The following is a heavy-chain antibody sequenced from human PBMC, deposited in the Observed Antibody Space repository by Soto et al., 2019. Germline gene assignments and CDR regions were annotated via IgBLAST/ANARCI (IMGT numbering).Heavy chain of an antibody. V-gene: IGHV4-4*02. D-gene: IGHD6-13*01. CDR2: INHRGSA. J-gene: IGHJ4*02. Sequence: PSETLSLTCTVSGASVSSTYWWSWVRQPPGKGPEWIGEINHRGSANYNPCLKSRVTISVDISKSQSSLRLTSVTAADTAVYYCARYNAASGTYYFDFWGQGALVTVSS. CDR3: ARYNAASGTYYFDF. CDR1: GASVSSTYW.